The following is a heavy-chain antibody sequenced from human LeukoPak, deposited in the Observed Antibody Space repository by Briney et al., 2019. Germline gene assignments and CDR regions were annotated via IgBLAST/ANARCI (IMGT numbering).Heavy chain of an antibody. Sequence: SETLSLTCTVSGGSISSSSYYWGWIRQPPGKGLEWIGSIYYSGSTYYNPSLKSRVTISVDTSKNQFSLKLSSVTAADTAVYYCARRNRYSYGPFDYWRQGTLVTVSS. V-gene: IGHV4-39*01. CDR3: ARRNRYSYGPFDY. D-gene: IGHD5-18*01. J-gene: IGHJ4*02. CDR2: IYYSGST. CDR1: GGSISSSSYY.